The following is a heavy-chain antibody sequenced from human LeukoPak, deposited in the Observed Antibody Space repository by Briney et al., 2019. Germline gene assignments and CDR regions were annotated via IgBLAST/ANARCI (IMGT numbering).Heavy chain of an antibody. CDR3: AKDQDDFWSGYPDY. V-gene: IGHV3-30*02. Sequence: PRGSLRLSCAASGFTFSSYGMHWVRQAPGKGLEWVAFIRYDGSNKYYADSVKGRFTISRDNSKNTLYLQMNSLRAEDTAVYYCAKDQDDFWSGYPDYWGQGTLVTVSS. CDR1: GFTFSSYG. J-gene: IGHJ4*02. D-gene: IGHD3-3*01. CDR2: IRYDGSNK.